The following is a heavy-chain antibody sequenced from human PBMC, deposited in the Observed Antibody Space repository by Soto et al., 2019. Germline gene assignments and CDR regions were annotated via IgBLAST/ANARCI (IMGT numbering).Heavy chain of an antibody. D-gene: IGHD2-2*01. Sequence: RASVKVSCKASGYTFTSYAMHWVRQAPGQRLEWMGWINAGNGNTKYSQKFQGRVTITRDTSASTAYMELSSLRSEDTAVYYCARGGGLGYCSSTSCYGPFSYWGQGTLVTVSS. V-gene: IGHV1-3*01. CDR3: ARGGGLGYCSSTSCYGPFSY. CDR2: INAGNGNT. CDR1: GYTFTSYA. J-gene: IGHJ4*02.